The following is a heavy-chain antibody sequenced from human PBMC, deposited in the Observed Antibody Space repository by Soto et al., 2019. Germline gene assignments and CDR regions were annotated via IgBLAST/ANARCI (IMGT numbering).Heavy chain of an antibody. CDR3: ARAQRALHIVATTTFDY. D-gene: IGHD5-12*01. J-gene: IGHJ4*01. V-gene: IGHV4-59*01. Sequence: SETLSLTCTVSGGSISGYYWSWIRQPPGKGLEWIGYIYYSGSTNYNPSLKSRVTISVDTSKNQFYLKLSSVTAADTAVYYCARAQRALHIVATTTFDYWGDGTLVTVSS. CDR2: IYYSGST. CDR1: GGSISGYY.